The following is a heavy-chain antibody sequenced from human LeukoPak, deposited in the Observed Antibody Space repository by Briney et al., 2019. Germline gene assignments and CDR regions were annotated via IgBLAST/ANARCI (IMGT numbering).Heavy chain of an antibody. D-gene: IGHD3-10*02. V-gene: IGHV3-48*03. CDR2: ISSSGSTI. Sequence: GGSLRLSCAASGFTFSSYEMNWVRQAPGKGLEWVSYISSSGSTIYYADSVKGRFTISRDNAKNSLHLQMNILRAEDTAVYYCAELGSTMIGGVWGKGTTVTISS. CDR3: AELGSTMIGGV. CDR1: GFTFSSYE. J-gene: IGHJ6*04.